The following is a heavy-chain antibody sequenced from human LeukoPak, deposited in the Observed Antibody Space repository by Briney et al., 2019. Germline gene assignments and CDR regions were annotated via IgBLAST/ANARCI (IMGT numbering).Heavy chain of an antibody. J-gene: IGHJ5*02. Sequence: GGSLRLSCAASGFTFSSYSMNWVRQAPGKGLEWVSCISSSSYIYYADSVKGRFTISRDNAKNSLYLQMNSLRAEDTAVYYCAKDPRLRSWFDPWGQGTLVTVSS. D-gene: IGHD4-17*01. CDR3: AKDPRLRSWFDP. CDR2: ISSSSYI. V-gene: IGHV3-21*04. CDR1: GFTFSSYS.